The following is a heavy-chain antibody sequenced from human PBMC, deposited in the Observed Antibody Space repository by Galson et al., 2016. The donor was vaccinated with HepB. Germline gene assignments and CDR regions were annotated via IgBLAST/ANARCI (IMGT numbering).Heavy chain of an antibody. D-gene: IGHD4-17*01. CDR2: IDPDDSYT. J-gene: IGHJ6*02. V-gene: IGHV5-10-1*01. CDR3: ARALEYGSRNYYDYYAMYV. CDR1: GYRLTDYW. Sequence: QSGAEVKEPGESLRISCQGSGYRLTDYWITWVRQVPGKGLQWMGRIDPDDSYTNYSPSFQGHVTISVDKSINTAYLQWSTLKASDTAIYYCARALEYGSRNYYDYYAMYVWGPGTTVIVSS.